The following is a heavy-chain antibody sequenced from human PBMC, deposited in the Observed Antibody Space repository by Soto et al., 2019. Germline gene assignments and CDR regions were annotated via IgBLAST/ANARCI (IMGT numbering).Heavy chain of an antibody. CDR1: GFIFINFD. J-gene: IGHJ5*02. V-gene: IGHV3-13*01. D-gene: IGHD3-10*01. Sequence: PWGSLRLSCGASGFIFINFDIHLVRQTTEKGLEWVSGIGFAGDTNYSGSVKGRFTISRENAKNSLFLQINSLRVGDTAVYYCVRGLPGGFDPWGQGTLVTVSS. CDR3: VRGLPGGFDP. CDR2: IGFAGDT.